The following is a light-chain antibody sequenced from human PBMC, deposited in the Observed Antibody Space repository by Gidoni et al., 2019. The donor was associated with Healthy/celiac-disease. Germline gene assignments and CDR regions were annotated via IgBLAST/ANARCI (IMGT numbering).Light chain of an antibody. V-gene: IGKV1-9*01. Sequence: DIQLPQSPSFLSASVGDRVTITCRASQGISSYLAWYQQKPGKAPKLRIYAASTLQSGVPSRFSGSGSGTEFTLTISSLQPEDFATYYCQQLNSYPRTFGQGTKVEIK. J-gene: IGKJ1*01. CDR3: QQLNSYPRT. CDR2: AAS. CDR1: QGISSY.